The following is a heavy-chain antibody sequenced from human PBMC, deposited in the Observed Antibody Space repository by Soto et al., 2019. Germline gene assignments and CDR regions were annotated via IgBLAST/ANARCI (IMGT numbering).Heavy chain of an antibody. Sequence: QVQLVQSGAEVKKPGSSVKVSCKTSGDTFSSYTVSWVRQAPGQGLEWMGRIISTLGITNYAQKLQGRVTITADKSTNTAHMELSSLRSEDTAVYYCARETPNPYDAFDVWGQGTMVTVSS. V-gene: IGHV1-69*08. CDR3: ARETPNPYDAFDV. J-gene: IGHJ3*01. CDR2: IISTLGIT. CDR1: GDTFSSYT. D-gene: IGHD7-27*01.